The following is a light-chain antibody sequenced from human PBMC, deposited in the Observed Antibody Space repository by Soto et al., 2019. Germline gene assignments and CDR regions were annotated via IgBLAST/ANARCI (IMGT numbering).Light chain of an antibody. J-gene: IGKJ4*01. CDR1: QSISSY. V-gene: IGKV1-39*01. CDR2: VAS. CDR3: RQTYSFPLP. Sequence: DLQMTQSPSSLSASVGDRVTITCRASQSISSYLNWYKQTPGKAPKLLISVASNLQSGVPSRFSDNSSGTDFTLTITTLQPEDFATYYCRQTYSFPLPFGGGTKVEI.